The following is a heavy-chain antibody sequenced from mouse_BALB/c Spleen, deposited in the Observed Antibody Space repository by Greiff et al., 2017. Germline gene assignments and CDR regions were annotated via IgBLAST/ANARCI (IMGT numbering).Heavy chain of an antibody. J-gene: IGHJ3*01. CDR3: ANDAWFAY. CDR1: GFNIKDTY. D-gene: IGHD2-12*01. CDR2: IDPANGNT. Sequence: EVQRVESGAELVKPGASVKLSCTASGFNIKDTYMHWVKQRPEQGLEWIGRIDPANGNTKYDPKFQGKATITADTSSNTAYLQLSSLTSEDTAVYYCANDAWFAYWGQGTLVTVSA. V-gene: IGHV14-3*02.